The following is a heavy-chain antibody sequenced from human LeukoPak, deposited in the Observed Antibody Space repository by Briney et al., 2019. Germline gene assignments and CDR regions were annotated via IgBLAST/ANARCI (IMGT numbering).Heavy chain of an antibody. CDR1: GGSISSYY. D-gene: IGHD3-3*01. CDR2: IYTSGST. Sequence: PSETLSLTCTVSGGSISSYYWSWIRQPPGKGLEWIGYIYTSGSTNYNPSLKSRVTISVDTSKNQFSLKLSSVTAADTAVYYCARTYYDFWSGYGNYYYYYMDVWGQGTLVTVSS. V-gene: IGHV4-4*09. J-gene: IGHJ6*03. CDR3: ARTYYDFWSGYGNYYYYYMDV.